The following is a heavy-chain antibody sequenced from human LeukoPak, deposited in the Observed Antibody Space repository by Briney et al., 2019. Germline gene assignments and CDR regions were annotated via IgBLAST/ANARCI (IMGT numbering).Heavy chain of an antibody. D-gene: IGHD2-2*03. V-gene: IGHV3-23*01. CDR1: GFAFSTYV. J-gene: IGHJ4*02. CDR2: IGRSGGST. CDR3: ARDPLGYCSSTSCYGGGLFDY. Sequence: PGGSLRLSCAASGFAFSTYVMSWVRQAPGKGLEWVSVIGRSGGSTYYADSVKGRFTISRDNAKNSLYLQMNSLRAEDTAVYYCARDPLGYCSSTSCYGGGLFDYWGQGTLVTVSS.